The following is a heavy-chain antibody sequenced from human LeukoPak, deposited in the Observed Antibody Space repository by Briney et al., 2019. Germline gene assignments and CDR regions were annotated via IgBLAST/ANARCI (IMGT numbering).Heavy chain of an antibody. Sequence: SETLSLTCTVSGGSFSSHYWSWIQQPRGKGLEWIGYISYIGSTNYNPSLKSRVTISVDTSKNQFSLKLSSVTAADTAVYYCARDPTTVTKVLDIWGQGTMVTVSS. D-gene: IGHD4-17*01. CDR2: ISYIGST. CDR1: GGSFSSHY. CDR3: ARDPTTVTKVLDI. J-gene: IGHJ3*02. V-gene: IGHV4-59*11.